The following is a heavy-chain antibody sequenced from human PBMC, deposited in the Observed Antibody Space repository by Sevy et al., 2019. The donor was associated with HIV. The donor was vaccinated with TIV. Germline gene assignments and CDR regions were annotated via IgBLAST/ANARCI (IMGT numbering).Heavy chain of an antibody. Sequence: GGSLRLSCEASGFTFNNFPIHWVRQAPGKGLEWVAVVSFDGGSKYYADSVRGRFTVSRDNSKNTVYLQLNSLRAEDTAVYYCVRERARSITFDIWGQGTLVIVSS. CDR1: GFTFNNFP. CDR3: VRERARSITFDI. J-gene: IGHJ3*02. CDR2: VSFDGGSK. V-gene: IGHV3-30-3*01. D-gene: IGHD3-16*01.